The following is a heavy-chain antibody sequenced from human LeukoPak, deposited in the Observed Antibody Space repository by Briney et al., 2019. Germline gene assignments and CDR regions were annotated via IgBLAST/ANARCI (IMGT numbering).Heavy chain of an antibody. CDR3: ARVYGSGGDYYYYYMDV. D-gene: IGHD3-10*01. Sequence: SETLSLTCAVYGGSFNGYYWSWIRQPPGKGLEWIGEINHSGSTDYNPSLKSRVTISVDTSKNQFSLKLSSVTAADTAVYYCARVYGSGGDYYYYYMDVWGKGTTVTISS. J-gene: IGHJ6*03. V-gene: IGHV4-34*01. CDR1: GGSFNGYY. CDR2: INHSGST.